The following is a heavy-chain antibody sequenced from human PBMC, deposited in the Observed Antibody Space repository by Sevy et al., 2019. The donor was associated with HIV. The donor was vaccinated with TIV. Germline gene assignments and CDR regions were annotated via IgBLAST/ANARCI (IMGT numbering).Heavy chain of an antibody. CDR3: VRAIAADASL. Sequence: GGSLRLSCAASGFTLNSYWMSWVRQAPRKGLEWVANIKQDGSVKYYVDSVKGRFTISRDNARNLVYLQMSSLTAEDTALYYCVRAIAADASLWGQGTLVTVSS. CDR1: GFTLNSYW. D-gene: IGHD6-13*01. V-gene: IGHV3-7*01. CDR2: IKQDGSVK. J-gene: IGHJ4*02.